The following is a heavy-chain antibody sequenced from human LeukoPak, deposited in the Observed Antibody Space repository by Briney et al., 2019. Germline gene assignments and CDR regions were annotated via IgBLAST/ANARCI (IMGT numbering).Heavy chain of an antibody. CDR3: ARFYGDDYYYYYYMDV. J-gene: IGHJ6*03. V-gene: IGHV5-51*01. D-gene: IGHD4-17*01. Sequence: GESLKISCKGSGYSFTSYWIGWVRQMPGKGLEWMGIIYPGGSDTRYSPSFQGQVTISADKSISTAYLQWSSLKASDTAMYYCARFYGDDYYYYYYMDVWGKGTTVTVSS. CDR2: IYPGGSDT. CDR1: GYSFTSYW.